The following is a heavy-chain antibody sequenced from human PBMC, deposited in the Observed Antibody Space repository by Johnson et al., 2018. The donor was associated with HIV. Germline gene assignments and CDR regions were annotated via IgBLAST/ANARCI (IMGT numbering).Heavy chain of an antibody. J-gene: IGHJ3*02. CDR1: GFNVSSNY. CDR3: TRRSPYDAFDI. CDR2: VYSGGTT. Sequence: VQLVESGGGLVQPGGSLRLSCAASGFNVSSNYMSWVRQAPGKGLESVSVVYSGGTTDYADSVKGRSTISRDNSKNTLYLQMNSLRAEDTAVYYRTRRSPYDAFDIWGQGTMVTVSS. V-gene: IGHV3-66*02.